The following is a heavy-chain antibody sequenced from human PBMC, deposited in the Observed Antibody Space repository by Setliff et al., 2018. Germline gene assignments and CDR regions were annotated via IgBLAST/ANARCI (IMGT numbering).Heavy chain of an antibody. CDR1: GGTFSSYA. V-gene: IGHV1-69*05. D-gene: IGHD3-22*01. J-gene: IGHJ3*02. CDR2: IIPIFGTA. CDR3: ARATYYYDSSGYFLDAFDI. Sequence: SVKVSCKASGGTFSSYAISWVRQAPGQGLEWMGGIIPIFGTANYAQKFQGRVTITTDESTSTAYMELSSLRSEDTAVYYCARATYYYDSSGYFLDAFDIWGQGTMVPVSS.